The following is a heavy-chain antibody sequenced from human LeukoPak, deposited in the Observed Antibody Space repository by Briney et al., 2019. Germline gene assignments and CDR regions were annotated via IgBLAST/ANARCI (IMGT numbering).Heavy chain of an antibody. Sequence: GGSLRLSCAASGFTFSGYSMNWVRQAPGKGLEWVSYISSSSSTIYYADSVKGRFTISRDNAKNSLYLQMNSLRAEDTAVYYCARYSSGWAPYYYMDVWGKGTTVTVSS. CDR1: GFTFSGYS. V-gene: IGHV3-48*01. CDR2: ISSSSSTI. D-gene: IGHD6-19*01. CDR3: ARYSSGWAPYYYMDV. J-gene: IGHJ6*03.